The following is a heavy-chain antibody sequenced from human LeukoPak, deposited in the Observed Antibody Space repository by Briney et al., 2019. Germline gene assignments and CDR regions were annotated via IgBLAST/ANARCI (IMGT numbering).Heavy chain of an antibody. V-gene: IGHV3-73*01. D-gene: IGHD5-12*01. CDR2: IRSKANSHAT. J-gene: IGHJ4*02. Sequence: PGGSLRLSCAASGFTFSGSAMHWVRQASGKGLEWVGRIRSKANSHATAYAASVKGRFTISRDDSKNTAYLQMNSLKTEDTAVYYCTRAPTPYGGYDYFDYWGQGTLVTVSS. CDR3: TRAPTPYGGYDYFDY. CDR1: GFTFSGSA.